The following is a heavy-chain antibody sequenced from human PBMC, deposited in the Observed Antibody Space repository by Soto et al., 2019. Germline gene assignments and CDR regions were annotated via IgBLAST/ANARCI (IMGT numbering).Heavy chain of an antibody. Sequence: SVKVSCKASGGTFSSYAISWVRQAPGQGLEWMGGIIPIFGTANYAQKFQGRVTITADESASTAYMELSSLRSEDTAVYYCARGLKVFGVVIIRYYYYGMDVWGQGTTVTVSS. CDR3: ARGLKVFGVVIIRYYYYGMDV. CDR2: IIPIFGTA. CDR1: GGTFSSYA. D-gene: IGHD3-3*01. J-gene: IGHJ6*02. V-gene: IGHV1-69*13.